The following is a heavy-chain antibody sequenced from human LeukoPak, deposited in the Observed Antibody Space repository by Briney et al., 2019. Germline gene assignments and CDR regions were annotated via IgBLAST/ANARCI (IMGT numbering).Heavy chain of an antibody. Sequence: GGSLRLSCAASGFTFSSYSMNWVRQAPGKGLEWVANIKQDGSEKYYADSVKGRFTISRDNAKNSLYLQMNSLRVEDTAVYYCAGVLRGTFYFDYWGQGTLVTVSS. CDR2: IKQDGSEK. V-gene: IGHV3-7*01. CDR3: AGVLRGTFYFDY. CDR1: GFTFSSYS. D-gene: IGHD3-16*01. J-gene: IGHJ4*02.